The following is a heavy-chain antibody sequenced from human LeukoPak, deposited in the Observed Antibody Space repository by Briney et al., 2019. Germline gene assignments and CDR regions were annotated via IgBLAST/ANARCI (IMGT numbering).Heavy chain of an antibody. J-gene: IGHJ5*02. CDR3: AKDVRGVVVVPAATENWFDP. CDR2: IRYDGSNK. CDR1: GFTFSSYG. D-gene: IGHD2-2*01. Sequence: GGSLRLSCAASGFTFSSYGMHWVRQAPGKGREWVAFIRYDGSNKYYADSVKGRFTISRDNSKNTLYLQMNSLRAEDTAVYYCAKDVRGVVVVPAATENWFDPWGQGTLVTVSS. V-gene: IGHV3-30*02.